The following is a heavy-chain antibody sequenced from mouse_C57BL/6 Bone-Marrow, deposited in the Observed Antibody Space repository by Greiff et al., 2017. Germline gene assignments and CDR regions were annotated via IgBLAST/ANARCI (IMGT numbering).Heavy chain of an antibody. V-gene: IGHV14-4*01. Sequence: VQLQQSGAELVRPGASVKLSCTASGFNIKDDYMHWVKQRPDQGLEWIGWIDPENGDTEYASKFQGKATITADTSSNTAYLQLSSLTSEDTAVYYCTTGYGLFAYWGQGTLVTVSA. CDR1: GFNIKDDY. CDR2: IDPENGDT. D-gene: IGHD1-1*02. CDR3: TTGYGLFAY. J-gene: IGHJ3*01.